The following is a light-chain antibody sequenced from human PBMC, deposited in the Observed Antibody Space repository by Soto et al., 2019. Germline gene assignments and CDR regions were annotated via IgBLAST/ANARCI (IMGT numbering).Light chain of an antibody. CDR2: AAS. CDR3: QQSYSTPSIT. CDR1: QSISSN. J-gene: IGKJ5*01. V-gene: IGKV1-39*01. Sequence: DIQMTQSPSSLSASVGDRVTITCRASQSISSNLNWYQQKPGKAPKLLIYAASSLQSGVPSRFSGGGSGTDFTLTISSLQPEDFATYSCQQSYSTPSITFGQGTRLEIK.